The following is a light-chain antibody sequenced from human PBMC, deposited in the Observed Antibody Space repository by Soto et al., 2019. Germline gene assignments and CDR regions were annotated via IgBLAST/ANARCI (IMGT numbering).Light chain of an antibody. J-gene: IGKJ5*01. CDR3: QQHGTSPIT. CDR2: GAS. V-gene: IGKV3-15*01. CDR1: QSVSSN. Sequence: ELVMTQSPATLSVSPGERDTLSCRASQSVSSNLAWYQQKPGQAPRLLIYGASTRATGIPARFSGSGSGTDFTLTISRLEPEDFAVYYCQQHGTSPITFGQGTRLEIK.